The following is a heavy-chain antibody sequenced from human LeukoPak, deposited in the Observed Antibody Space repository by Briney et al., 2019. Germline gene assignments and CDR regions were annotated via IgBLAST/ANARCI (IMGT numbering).Heavy chain of an antibody. J-gene: IGHJ4*02. V-gene: IGHV3-48*03. CDR2: ISSSGSTI. CDR1: GFTFSSYE. D-gene: IGHD2-15*01. CDR3: ARGRPADIVVVVASSSFDY. Sequence: GGSLRLSCAASGFTFSSYEMNWVRQAPGKGLEWVSYISSSGSTIYYADSVKGRFTISRDNAKNSLYLQMNSLRAEDTAVYYCARGRPADIVVVVASSSFDYWGQGTLVTVSS.